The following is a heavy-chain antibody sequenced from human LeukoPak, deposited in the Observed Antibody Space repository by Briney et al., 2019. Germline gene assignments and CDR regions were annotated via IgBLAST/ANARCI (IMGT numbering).Heavy chain of an antibody. D-gene: IGHD3-22*01. CDR2: IYYSGST. CDR3: SGGYYVGYFDY. V-gene: IGHV4-59*05. CDR1: GGSISYYY. Sequence: SETLSLTCTVSGGSISYYYWSWIRQPPGKELEWIGSIYYSGSTYYNPSLKSRVTISVDTSKNQFSLKLSSVTAADTAVYYCSGGYYVGYFDYWGQGTLVTVSS. J-gene: IGHJ4*02.